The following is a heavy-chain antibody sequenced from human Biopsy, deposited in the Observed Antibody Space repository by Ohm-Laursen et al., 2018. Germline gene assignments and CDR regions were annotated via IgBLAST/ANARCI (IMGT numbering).Heavy chain of an antibody. CDR3: ARESDSSGYYYRDY. CDR1: GGSFNGYF. J-gene: IGHJ4*02. D-gene: IGHD3-22*01. CDR2: ITQSGST. V-gene: IGHV4-34*01. Sequence: GTLSLTCAVYGGSFNGYFWSWIRQPPGKELEWIGDITQSGSTNYSPSLKSRVTISLDTSKNQLSLKLSSVTAADTAVYYCARESDSSGYYYRDYWGQGTLVTVSS.